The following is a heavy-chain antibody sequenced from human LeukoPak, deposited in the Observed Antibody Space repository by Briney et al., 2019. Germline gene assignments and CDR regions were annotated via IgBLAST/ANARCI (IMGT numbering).Heavy chain of an antibody. D-gene: IGHD3-16*01. J-gene: IGHJ4*02. Sequence: PGGSLRLYCAASGFTFDDYAMHWVRQAPGKGLEWVGFIRSKAYSGTTEYAASVKGRFTISRDDSKSIAYLQMNSLKTEDTAVYYCTRVFGSRYDYVWGIVYWGQGTLVTVSS. CDR3: TRVFGSRYDYVWGIVY. V-gene: IGHV3-49*04. CDR2: IRSKAYSGTT. CDR1: GFTFDDYA.